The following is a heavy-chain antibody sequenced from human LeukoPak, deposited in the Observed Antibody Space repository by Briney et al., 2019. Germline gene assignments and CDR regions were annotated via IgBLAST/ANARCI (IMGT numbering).Heavy chain of an antibody. J-gene: IGHJ4*02. CDR2: IRYDGSNK. CDR3: ARDQTPYY. V-gene: IGHV3-30*02. CDR1: GFTFISYG. Sequence: PGGSLRLSCAASGFTFISYGMQWVRQAPGKGLEWVAFIRYDGSNKYYADSVKGRFTISRDNSKNTLYLQMKSLRAEDTAVYYCARDQTPYYWGQGTLVTVSS.